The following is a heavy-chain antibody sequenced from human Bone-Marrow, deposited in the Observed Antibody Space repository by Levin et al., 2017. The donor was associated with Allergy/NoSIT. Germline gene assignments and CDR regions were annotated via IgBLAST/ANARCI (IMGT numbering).Heavy chain of an antibody. D-gene: IGHD4-11*01. J-gene: IGHJ6*02. CDR3: ARVTTGFLLDV. Sequence: SQTLSLTCAVSDVSITTAFLWGWIRQPPGKGLQWIGSIYHSGSTYYNPSLKSRVTISVDTSKNQFSLKLSSVTAADAAVYYCARVTTGFLLDVWGQGTTVTVSS. CDR2: IYHSGST. CDR1: DVSITTAFL. V-gene: IGHV4-38-2*01.